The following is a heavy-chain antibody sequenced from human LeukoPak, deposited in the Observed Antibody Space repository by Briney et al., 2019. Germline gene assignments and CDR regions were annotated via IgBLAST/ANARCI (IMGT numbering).Heavy chain of an antibody. Sequence: SVKVSCKASGGTFSSYAISWVRQAPGQGLEWMGRIIPIFGTANYAQKFQGRVTITTDESTSTAYMGLSSLRSEDTAVYYCARSVIGMAADPGGFDYWGQGTLVTVSS. CDR1: GGTFSSYA. CDR2: IIPIFGTA. CDR3: ARSVIGMAADPGGFDY. D-gene: IGHD6-13*01. V-gene: IGHV1-69*05. J-gene: IGHJ4*02.